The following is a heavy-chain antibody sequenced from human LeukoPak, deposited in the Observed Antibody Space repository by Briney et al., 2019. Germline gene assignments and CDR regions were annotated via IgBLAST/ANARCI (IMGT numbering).Heavy chain of an antibody. J-gene: IGHJ6*02. D-gene: IGHD3-22*01. Sequence: RGSLRLSCAASGFTFSSYSMNWVRQAPGKGLEWVSSSSSSSSYIYYADSVKGRFTISRDNAKNSLYLQMNSLRAEDTAVYYCARVLDYDSSGYSYYYYYGMDVWGQGTTVTVSS. CDR2: SSSSSSYI. CDR1: GFTFSSYS. V-gene: IGHV3-21*01. CDR3: ARVLDYDSSGYSYYYYYGMDV.